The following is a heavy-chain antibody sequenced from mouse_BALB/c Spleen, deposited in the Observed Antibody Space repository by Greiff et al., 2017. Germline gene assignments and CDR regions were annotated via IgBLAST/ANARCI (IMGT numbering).Heavy chain of an antibody. CDR2: IYPSDSYT. J-gene: IGHJ2*01. CDR1: GYTFTSYW. CDR3: TREVRGYFDY. D-gene: IGHD2-14*01. V-gene: IGHV1-69*02. Sequence: QVQLQQSGAELVRPGASVKLSCKASGYTFTSYWINWVKQRPGQGLEWIGNIYPSDSYTNYNQKFKDKATLTVDKSSSTAYMQLSSPTSEDSAVYYCTREVRGYFDYWGQGTTLTVSS.